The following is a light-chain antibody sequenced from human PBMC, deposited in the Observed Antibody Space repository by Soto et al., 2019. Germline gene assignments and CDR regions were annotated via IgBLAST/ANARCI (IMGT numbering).Light chain of an antibody. CDR2: AAS. CDR3: QQSYTTPLT. Sequence: DIQMTQSPSSLSASVGDRVTITCRASQGISTYLNWYQQKPGKAPKLLMYAASSLQSGVPSRFSGSGSGTDFTLTISSLQPEDFPSYYCQQSYTTPLTFGGGTKVEI. V-gene: IGKV1-39*01. CDR1: QGISTY. J-gene: IGKJ4*01.